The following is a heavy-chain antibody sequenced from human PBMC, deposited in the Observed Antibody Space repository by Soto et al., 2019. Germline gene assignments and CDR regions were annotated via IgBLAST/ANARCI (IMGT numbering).Heavy chain of an antibody. D-gene: IGHD3-3*01. CDR3: ARDRSTILGVVTPIDY. CDR1: GFTFSPYG. Sequence: QPGGSLRLSCVASGFTFSPYGMNRVRQAPGKGREWVSYISSSGSIIYYADSVRGRFTVSRDNAKSTLYLEMDGLRDEDTAVYYCARDRSTILGVVTPIDYWGQGTLVTVSS. CDR2: ISSSGSII. V-gene: IGHV3-48*02. J-gene: IGHJ4*02.